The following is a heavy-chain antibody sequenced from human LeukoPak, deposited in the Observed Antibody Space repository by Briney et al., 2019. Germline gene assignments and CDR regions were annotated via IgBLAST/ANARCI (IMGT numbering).Heavy chain of an antibody. CDR2: INPSDAAT. J-gene: IGHJ6*03. V-gene: IGHV1-46*01. CDR1: GYTFTMYY. Sequence: GASVKVSCKASGYTFTMYYIHWVRQAPGQGLEWMGMINPSDAATTYAQRFQGRVTMTRDMSTTTVYMDLRSLRSEDTAVYFCAREPRGELSGSLRVLFASYYTYYYMDVWGRGTTVTVSS. CDR3: AREPRGELSGSLRVLFASYYTYYYMDV. D-gene: IGHD1-26*01.